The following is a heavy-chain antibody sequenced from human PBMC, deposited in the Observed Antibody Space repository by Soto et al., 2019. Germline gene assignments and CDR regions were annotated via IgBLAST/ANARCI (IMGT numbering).Heavy chain of an antibody. CDR1: GGTFSSYA. Sequence: QVPLVQSGAEVKKPGSSVTVSCKASGGTFSSYAIHWVRQAPGQGLEWMGGIIPMYGPAKYAQRFQGRVTLTADESTTTVYMELTSLTSQDTAVYYCARVTSMVRGVIDNGFDPWGHGTLVTVSS. V-gene: IGHV1-69*01. D-gene: IGHD3-10*01. CDR2: IIPMYGPA. J-gene: IGHJ5*02. CDR3: ARVTSMVRGVIDNGFDP.